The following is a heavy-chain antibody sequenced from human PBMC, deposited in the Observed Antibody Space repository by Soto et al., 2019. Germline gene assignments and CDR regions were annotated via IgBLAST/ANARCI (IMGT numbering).Heavy chain of an antibody. J-gene: IGHJ4*02. CDR3: AKDDIVVVVEFAY. CDR2: ISGSGGST. CDR1: GFTFSSYA. D-gene: IGHD2-15*01. V-gene: IGHV3-23*01. Sequence: PGGSLRLSCAASGFTFSSYAMSWVRQAPGKGQEWVSAISGSGGSTYYADSVKGRFTISRDNSKNTLYLQMNSLRAEDTAVYYCAKDDIVVVVEFAYWGQGTLVTVSS.